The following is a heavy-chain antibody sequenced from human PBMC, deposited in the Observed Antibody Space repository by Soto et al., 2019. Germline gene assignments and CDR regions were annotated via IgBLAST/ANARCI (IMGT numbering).Heavy chain of an antibody. CDR3: ASGLGYCSSTSCMKDY. CDR2: IYYSGST. Sequence: SETLSLTCTVSGGSISSYYWSWIRQPPGKGLEWIGYIYYSGSTNYNPSLKSRVTISVDTSKNQFSLKLSSVTAADTAVYYCASGLGYCSSTSCMKDYWGQGTLVTVSS. J-gene: IGHJ4*02. V-gene: IGHV4-59*01. CDR1: GGSISSYY. D-gene: IGHD2-2*01.